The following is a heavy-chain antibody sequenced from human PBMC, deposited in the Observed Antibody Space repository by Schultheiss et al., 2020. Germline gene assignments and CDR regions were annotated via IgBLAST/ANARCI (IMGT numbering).Heavy chain of an antibody. CDR2: IGTKSYGGRT. CDR3: TTDLPTGGAFDI. CDR1: GFSFSTYW. J-gene: IGHJ3*02. D-gene: IGHD2-8*02. Sequence: GESLKISCAATGFSFSTYWMSWVRQAPGKGLEWVGRIGTKSYGGRTDYTAAVKGRFTISRDDSKNTLSLQMNSLKTEDTAVYYCTTDLPTGGAFDIWGQGTMVTV. V-gene: IGHV3-15*04.